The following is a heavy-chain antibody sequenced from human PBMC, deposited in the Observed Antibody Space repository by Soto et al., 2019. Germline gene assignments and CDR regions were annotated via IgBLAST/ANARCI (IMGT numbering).Heavy chain of an antibody. CDR1: GFTFSSYS. CDR3: ARDERVPQDYHGMDV. J-gene: IGHJ6*02. CDR2: ISSSSSYI. V-gene: IGHV3-21*01. Sequence: PGWSLRLSCAASGFTFSSYSMNWVRQAPGKGLEWVSSISSSSSYIYYADSVKGRFTISRDNAKNSLYLQMNSLRAEDTTVYYCARDERVPQDYHGMDVCGQGTTVTVS. D-gene: IGHD3-10*01.